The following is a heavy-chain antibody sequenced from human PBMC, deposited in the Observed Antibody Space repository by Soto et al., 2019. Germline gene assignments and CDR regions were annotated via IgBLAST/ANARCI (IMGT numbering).Heavy chain of an antibody. CDR2: ISTHNGNT. Sequence: ASVKVSCKASGYTFTNYGITWVRQAPGQGLEWMGRISTHNGNTNYAQKLKDRVTVTTDTSTTTAYLELRSLRSDDTAVYYCAREATGCSGGTCYSRQWFDPWGQGTLVTVSS. J-gene: IGHJ5*02. D-gene: IGHD2-15*01. CDR1: GYTFTNYG. V-gene: IGHV1-18*01. CDR3: AREATGCSGGTCYSRQWFDP.